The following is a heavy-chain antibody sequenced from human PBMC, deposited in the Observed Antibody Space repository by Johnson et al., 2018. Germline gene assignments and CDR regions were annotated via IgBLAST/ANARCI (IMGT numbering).Heavy chain of an antibody. D-gene: IGHD6-6*01. CDR2: IYYSGST. CDR1: GGSISSSSYY. CDR3: AIEYSSSAVYYYYMDV. J-gene: IGHJ6*03. V-gene: IGHV4-39*07. Sequence: QVQLQESGPGLVKPSETLSLTCTVSGGSISSSSYYWGWIRQPPGKGLEWIGSIYYSGSTYYNPSLKSRVTISVDTSKNQFSLKLRSVTAADTAVYYWAIEYSSSAVYYYYMDVWGKGTTVTVSS.